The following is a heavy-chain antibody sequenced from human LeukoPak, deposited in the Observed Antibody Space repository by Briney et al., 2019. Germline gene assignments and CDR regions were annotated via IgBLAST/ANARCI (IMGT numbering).Heavy chain of an antibody. CDR1: GFTFSSYA. Sequence: GGSLRLSCAASGFTFSSYAMSWVRQAPEKGLEWVSGISGGGGSTYYADSVKSRFTISRDNSKNTLYLQMNSLRAEDTAVYYCARDGSRLPHDAFDIWGQGTMVTVSS. J-gene: IGHJ3*02. V-gene: IGHV3-23*01. CDR3: ARDGSRLPHDAFDI. CDR2: ISGGGGST.